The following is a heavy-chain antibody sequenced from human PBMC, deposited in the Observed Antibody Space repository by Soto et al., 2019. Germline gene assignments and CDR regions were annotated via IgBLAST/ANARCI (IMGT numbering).Heavy chain of an antibody. CDR2: ISRSGDRT. V-gene: IGHV3-64*02. CDR3: ARARCSSGQCYYFDY. CDR1: GFTFSSYN. J-gene: IGHJ4*02. Sequence: EVQLVESGEGLVQPGGSLRLSCAASGFTFSSYNIHWIRQAPGKGLEFVSAISRSGDRTYYADSVKGGFTITRDNSKNPVWLQMGSLRAEDMAVYYCARARCSSGQCYYFDYWGRGALVSVSS. D-gene: IGHD2-15*01.